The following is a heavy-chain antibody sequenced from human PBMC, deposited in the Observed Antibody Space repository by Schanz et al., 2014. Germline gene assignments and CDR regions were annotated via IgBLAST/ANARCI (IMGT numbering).Heavy chain of an antibody. Sequence: QVQLVQSGAEVKKPGASVKVSCKASGYTFTDYGVIWVRQAPGQGLEWMGIVNPSVRGTHFAREFQGRVTVTSDTSTSTVYMELSGLRSEDTAVYYCASSGAGYSSSWDFDYWGQGTLVTVSS. CDR1: GYTFTDYG. D-gene: IGHD6-13*01. CDR3: ASSGAGYSSSWDFDY. V-gene: IGHV1-46*01. CDR2: VNPSVRGT. J-gene: IGHJ4*02.